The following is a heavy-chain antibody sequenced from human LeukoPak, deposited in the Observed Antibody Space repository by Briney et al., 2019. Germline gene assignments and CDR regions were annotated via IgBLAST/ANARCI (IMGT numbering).Heavy chain of an antibody. CDR1: GFTFSSYA. J-gene: IGHJ4*02. V-gene: IGHV3-30-3*01. CDR3: ARQGLSYFDY. CDR2: ISYDGSNK. Sequence: PGGSLRLSCAASGFTFSSYAMHWVRQAPGKGLEWVAVISYDGSNKYYADSVKGRFTISRDNSKNTLYLQMNGLRAEDTAVYYCARQGLSYFDYWGQGTLVTVSS.